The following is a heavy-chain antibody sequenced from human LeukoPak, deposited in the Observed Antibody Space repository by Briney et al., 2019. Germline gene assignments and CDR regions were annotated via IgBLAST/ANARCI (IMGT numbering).Heavy chain of an antibody. V-gene: IGHV3-23*01. CDR1: GFTFSSYA. Sequence: GGSLRLSCAASGFTFSSYAMSWVRQAPGKGLEWVSAINGSGGSTYYADSVKGRFTISRDNSKNTLYLQMNSVRAEDTAVYYCAKAGIAAQRARYYFDYWGQGTVVTVSS. CDR3: AKAGIAAQRARYYFDY. CDR2: INGSGGST. J-gene: IGHJ4*02. D-gene: IGHD6-6*01.